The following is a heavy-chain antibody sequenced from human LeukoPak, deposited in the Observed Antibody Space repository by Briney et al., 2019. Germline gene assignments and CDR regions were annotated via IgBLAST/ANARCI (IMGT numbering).Heavy chain of an antibody. J-gene: IGHJ6*03. CDR2: ISYTGSS. D-gene: IGHD6-6*01. CDR3: AREYSRSSAGGYYYYYMDV. Sequence: PSETLSLTCTVSGGSVSSGSSYWSWIRQPPGKGLEWIGYISYTGSSIHNPSLKSRVTISVDTSKSQFSLRLSSVTAADTAVYYCAREYSRSSAGGYYYYYMDVWGKGTTVTVSS. V-gene: IGHV4-61*01. CDR1: GGSVSSGSSY.